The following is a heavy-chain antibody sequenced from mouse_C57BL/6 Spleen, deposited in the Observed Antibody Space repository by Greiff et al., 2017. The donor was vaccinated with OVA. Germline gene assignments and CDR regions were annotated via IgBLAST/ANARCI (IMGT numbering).Heavy chain of an antibody. V-gene: IGHV3-6*01. Sequence: VQLKESGPGLVKPSQSLSLTCSVTGYSITSGYYWNWIRQFPGNKLEWMGYISYDGSNNYNPSLKNRISITRDTSKNQFFLKLNSVTTEDTATYYCARDGGNYVVYWGQGTLVTVSA. CDR2: ISYDGSN. J-gene: IGHJ3*01. CDR1: GYSITSGYY. CDR3: ARDGGNYVVY. D-gene: IGHD2-1*01.